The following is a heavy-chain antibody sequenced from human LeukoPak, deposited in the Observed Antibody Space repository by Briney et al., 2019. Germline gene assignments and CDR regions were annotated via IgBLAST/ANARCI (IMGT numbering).Heavy chain of an antibody. D-gene: IGHD3-3*01. CDR3: ARHRLEGDTFDI. J-gene: IGHJ3*02. V-gene: IGHV4-4*02. CDR1: GASISSPKW. Sequence: SGTLSLTCAVSGASISSPKWWTRVRQPPGKGLEWIGEIYHSGSANYNPSLKSRVTISVDTSTNQFALKMNSVTAADTAVYFCARHRLEGDTFDIWGQGTKVTVSS. CDR2: IYHSGSA.